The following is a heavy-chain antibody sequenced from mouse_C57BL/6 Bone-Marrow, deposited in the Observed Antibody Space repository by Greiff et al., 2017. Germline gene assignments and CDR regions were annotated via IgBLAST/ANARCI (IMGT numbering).Heavy chain of an antibody. V-gene: IGHV1-81*01. J-gene: IGHJ1*03. CDR3: ARSYYYGRSYDWYFDV. D-gene: IGHD1-1*01. CDR1: GYTFTSYG. CDR2: IYPRSGNT. Sequence: QVQLQQSGAELARPGASVKLSCKASGYTFTSYGISWVKQRTGQGLEWIGEIYPRSGNTYYNEKFKGKATLTADKSSSTAYMQFSRLTSEDSAIYYCARSYYYGRSYDWYFDVWGTGTTVTVSS.